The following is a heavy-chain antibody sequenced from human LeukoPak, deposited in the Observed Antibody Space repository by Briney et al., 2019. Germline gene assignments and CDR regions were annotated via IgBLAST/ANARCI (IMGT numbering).Heavy chain of an antibody. D-gene: IGHD3-10*01. V-gene: IGHV3-74*01. CDR2: ISSDGSIT. J-gene: IGHJ4*02. CDR1: GFTFSSYA. Sequence: SGGSLRLSCAASGFTFSSYAMSWVRQAPGKGLVWVSRISSDGSITGYADSVKGRFTISRDNAKNTLYLQMNSLRAEDTAVYYCARHLNYYLDYWGQGTLVTVSS. CDR3: ARHLNYYLDY.